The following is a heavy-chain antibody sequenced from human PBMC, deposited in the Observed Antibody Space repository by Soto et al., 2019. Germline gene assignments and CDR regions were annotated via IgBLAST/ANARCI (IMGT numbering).Heavy chain of an antibody. V-gene: IGHV4-61*01. CDR1: GGSVSSGSYY. CDR2: IYYSGST. D-gene: IGHD3-10*01. Sequence: QVQLQESGPGLVKPSETLSLTCTVSGGSVSSGSYYWSWIRQPPGQGLEWIGYIYYSGSTNYNPSLTSRVTISADTSKNQFSLKLSYVTAADTAVYYCARVIRGRYYYYYGMDVWGQGTTVTVSS. J-gene: IGHJ6*02. CDR3: ARVIRGRYYYYYGMDV.